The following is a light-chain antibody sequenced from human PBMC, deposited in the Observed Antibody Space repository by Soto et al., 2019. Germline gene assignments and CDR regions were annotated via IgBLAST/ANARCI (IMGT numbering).Light chain of an antibody. CDR1: QSISSW. V-gene: IGKV1-5*03. CDR2: KAS. J-gene: IGKJ2*01. Sequence: DIQMTQSPSTLSASVGDRVTITCRASQSISSWLAWYQQKPGKAPKLLIYKASSLESGVPSRFSGSGSGTEFTLPISSLQPDDFATYYCQQCNSYSREYTFGQGTKVDIK. CDR3: QQCNSYSREYT.